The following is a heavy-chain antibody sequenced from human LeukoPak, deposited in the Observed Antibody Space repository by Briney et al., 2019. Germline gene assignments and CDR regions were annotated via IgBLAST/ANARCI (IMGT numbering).Heavy chain of an antibody. Sequence: GGSLRLSCAASGFTFSSYGMSWVRQAPGKGLEWVSAISGSGGSTYYADSVKGRFTISRDNSKNTLYLQMNSLRAEDTAVYYCARAGAAAGKGYYYYYMDVWGKGTTVTVSS. D-gene: IGHD6-13*01. V-gene: IGHV3-23*01. CDR1: GFTFSSYG. CDR3: ARAGAAAGKGYYYYYMDV. J-gene: IGHJ6*03. CDR2: ISGSGGST.